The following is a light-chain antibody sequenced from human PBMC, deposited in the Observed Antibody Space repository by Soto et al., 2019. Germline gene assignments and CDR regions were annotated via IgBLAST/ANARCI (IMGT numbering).Light chain of an antibody. J-gene: IGLJ2*01. Sequence: QSALTQPPSVSGSPGQSVTISCTGTSSDVGGYNYVSWYQQHPGKAPKLMIYEFSKRPSGVPDRFSGSKSGNTASLTVSGLQAEDEADYYCSSYAGSNNLVFGGGTKVTVL. V-gene: IGLV2-8*01. CDR3: SSYAGSNNLV. CDR2: EFS. CDR1: SSDVGGYNY.